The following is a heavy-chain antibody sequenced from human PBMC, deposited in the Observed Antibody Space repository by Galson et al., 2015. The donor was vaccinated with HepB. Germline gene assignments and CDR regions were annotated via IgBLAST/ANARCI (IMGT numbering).Heavy chain of an antibody. CDR3: VRHLAGDSRQLDY. J-gene: IGHJ4*02. CDR2: IYPGDSDT. CDR1: GYSFTTYW. Sequence: GAEVKKPGESLKISCKGSGYSFTTYWIGWVRQMPGKGLEWMGIIYPGDSDTRYSPSFQGQVTISADKSITTAYLQWSSLKASDTAMYYCVRHLAGDSRQLDYWGQGTLVTVSS. V-gene: IGHV5-51*01. D-gene: IGHD3-22*01.